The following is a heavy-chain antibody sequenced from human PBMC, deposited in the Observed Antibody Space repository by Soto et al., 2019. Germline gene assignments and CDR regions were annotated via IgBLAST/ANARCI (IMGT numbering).Heavy chain of an antibody. Sequence: QVQLVQSGAEVKKPGSSVKVSCKASGGTFSSYAISWVRQAPGQGLEWMGGIIPIFGTANYAQKFQGRVTITADESTSTAYMELSSLRSEDTAVYYCARDAELRYFDWSPQEDYYGMDVWGQGTTVTVSS. D-gene: IGHD3-9*01. V-gene: IGHV1-69*01. CDR2: IIPIFGTA. J-gene: IGHJ6*02. CDR3: ARDAELRYFDWSPQEDYYGMDV. CDR1: GGTFSSYA.